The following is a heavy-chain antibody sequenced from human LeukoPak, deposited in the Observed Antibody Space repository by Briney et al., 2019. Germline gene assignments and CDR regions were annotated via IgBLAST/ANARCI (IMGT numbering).Heavy chain of an antibody. Sequence: SETLSLTCTVSGGSISSYYWSLIRQPAGKGLEWIGRIYTSGSTNYNPSLKSRVTMSVDTSKNQFSLKLSSVTAADTAVYYCARYMVRGVIYPLNDAFDIWGQGTMVTVSS. V-gene: IGHV4-4*07. CDR3: ARYMVRGVIYPLNDAFDI. CDR2: IYTSGST. J-gene: IGHJ3*02. CDR1: GGSISSYY. D-gene: IGHD3-10*01.